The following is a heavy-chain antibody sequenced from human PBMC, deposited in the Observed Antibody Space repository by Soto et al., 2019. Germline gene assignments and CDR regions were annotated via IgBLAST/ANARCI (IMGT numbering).Heavy chain of an antibody. J-gene: IGHJ5*02. CDR3: ARHPERIAQIGWFDP. CDR1: GFTFSN. D-gene: IGHD6-13*01. CDR2: ISSRSNTI. V-gene: IGHV3-48*01. Sequence: GGSLRLSCAASGFTFSNRQAPGKGLEWVSYISSRSNTIYYADSVKGRFTISRDNAKNSLYLQMNSLRAEDTAVYYCARHPERIAQIGWFDPWGQGTLVTAPQ.